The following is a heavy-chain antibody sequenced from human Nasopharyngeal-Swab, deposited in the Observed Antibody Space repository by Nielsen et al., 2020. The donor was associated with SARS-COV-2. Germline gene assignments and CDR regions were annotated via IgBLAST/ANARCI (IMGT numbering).Heavy chain of an antibody. CDR3: VRGDAYNRL. D-gene: IGHD5-24*01. CDR1: GFTFSSYA. CDR2: LGVGGGPT. Sequence: GESLKISCAASGFTFSSYAMSWVRQAPGKGLEWVSSLGVGGGPTYYADSAKGRFTISSDNSKNTLYLQMNSLRAEDTAVYFCVRGDAYNRLWGQGILVTVSS. V-gene: IGHV3-23*01. J-gene: IGHJ4*02.